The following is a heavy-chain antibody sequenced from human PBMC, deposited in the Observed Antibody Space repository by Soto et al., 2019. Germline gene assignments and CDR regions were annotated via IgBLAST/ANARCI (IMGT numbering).Heavy chain of an antibody. D-gene: IGHD5-18*01. V-gene: IGHV3-30-3*01. Sequence: GGSLRLSCAASGFTFSSYAMHWVRQAPGKGLEWVAVISYDGSNKYYADSVKGRFTISRDNSKNTLYLQMNSLRAEDTAVYYCARERPYGDYDYTRGYSYGPPKDYYYYGMDVWGQGTTVTVSS. CDR1: GFTFSSYA. CDR3: ARERPYGDYDYTRGYSYGPPKDYYYYGMDV. J-gene: IGHJ6*02. CDR2: ISYDGSNK.